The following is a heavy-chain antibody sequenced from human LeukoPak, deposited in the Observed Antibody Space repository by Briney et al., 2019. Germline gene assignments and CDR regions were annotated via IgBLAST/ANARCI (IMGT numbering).Heavy chain of an antibody. CDR2: IHYSGST. J-gene: IGHJ6*03. CDR3: ARVRNYFFYMDV. Sequence: SETLSLTCTVSGGSISSYYWSWIRQPPGKGLEWIGYIHYSGSTNYNPSLKSRVTISVDTSKNQFSLKLSSVTAADTAVYYCARVRNYFFYMDVWGKGTTVTVSS. CDR1: GGSISSYY. D-gene: IGHD3-10*01. V-gene: IGHV4-59*01.